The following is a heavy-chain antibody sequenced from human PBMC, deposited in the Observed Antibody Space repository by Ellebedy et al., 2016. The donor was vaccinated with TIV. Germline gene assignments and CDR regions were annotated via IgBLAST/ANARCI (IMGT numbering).Heavy chain of an antibody. J-gene: IGHJ4*02. V-gene: IGHV1-8*01. CDR3: ARGHSLSSTWYFLFSRGHDRIDF. CDR1: GYTFTNYD. CDR2: MNPNSGNT. D-gene: IGHD6-13*01. Sequence: AASVKVSCKASGYTFTNYDIIWVRQATGQGLEWMGWMNPNSGNTDYAHKFQGRVTMTRNISTSIAYMELNILRSEDTAVYFCARGHSLSSTWYFLFSRGHDRIDFWGQGTPVTVTS.